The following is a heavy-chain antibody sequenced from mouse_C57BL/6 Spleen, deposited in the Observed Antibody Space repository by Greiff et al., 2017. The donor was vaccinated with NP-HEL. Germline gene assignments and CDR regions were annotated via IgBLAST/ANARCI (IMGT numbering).Heavy chain of an antibody. CDR3: ARNYYGSSYGYFDV. D-gene: IGHD1-1*01. J-gene: IGHJ1*03. V-gene: IGHV1-39*01. CDR2: INPNYGTT. CDR1: GYSFTDYN. Sequence: EVKLMESGPELVKPGASVKISCKASGYSFTDYNMNWVKQSHGKSLEWIGVINPNYGTTSYNQKFKGKATLTVDQSSSTAYMQLNSLTSEDSAVYYCARNYYGSSYGYFDVWGTGTTVTVSS.